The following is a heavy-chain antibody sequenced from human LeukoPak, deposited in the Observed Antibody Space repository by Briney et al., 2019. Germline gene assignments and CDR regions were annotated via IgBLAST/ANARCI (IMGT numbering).Heavy chain of an antibody. V-gene: IGHV4-59*11. Sequence: SETLSLTCTVSGGSISSHYWSWIRQPPGKGLDWVGYIDYSWSTNYNPALKVRVTISVDTSKNQFSLNLSSVTAADTAVYYCARGHYYDTSGDYWGQGTLVTVSS. CDR2: IDYSWST. CDR1: GGSISSHY. CDR3: ARGHYYDTSGDY. J-gene: IGHJ4*02. D-gene: IGHD3-22*01.